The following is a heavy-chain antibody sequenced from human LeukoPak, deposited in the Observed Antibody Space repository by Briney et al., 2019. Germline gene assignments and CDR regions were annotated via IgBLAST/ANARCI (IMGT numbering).Heavy chain of an antibody. V-gene: IGHV3-66*01. Sequence: GGSLRLSCAASGFTVSNNYMSWVRQAPGKGLEWVSVMYRGGSTNYADSVKGRFTISRDNAKNSLYLQMNSLRAEDTAVYYCARDQGADIVATLRYYYYGMDVWGQGTTVTVSS. J-gene: IGHJ6*02. CDR2: MYRGGST. D-gene: IGHD5-12*01. CDR3: ARDQGADIVATLRYYYYGMDV. CDR1: GFTVSNNY.